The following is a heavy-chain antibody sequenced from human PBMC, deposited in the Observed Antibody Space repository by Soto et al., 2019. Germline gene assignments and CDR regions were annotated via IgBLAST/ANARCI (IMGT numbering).Heavy chain of an antibody. CDR1: GYTFSTSG. V-gene: IGHV1-18*01. Sequence: QVQLVQSGAEVRKPGASVKVSCKASGYTFSTSGMSWLRQAPGQGLEWMGWISTYNGDTNDAPKFQDRVTMTSDTPTSTVYRELRSLRSDDTAVYYCARAGAAPYYYYGMDVWGQGTRVTVSS. D-gene: IGHD2-15*01. CDR3: ARAGAAPYYYYGMDV. CDR2: ISTYNGDT. J-gene: IGHJ6*02.